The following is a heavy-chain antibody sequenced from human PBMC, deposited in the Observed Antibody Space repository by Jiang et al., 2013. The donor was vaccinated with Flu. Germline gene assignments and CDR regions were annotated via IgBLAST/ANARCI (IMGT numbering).Heavy chain of an antibody. CDR3: ARAIGYSSGLDAFNI. V-gene: IGHV3-53*01. CDR1: GFIVSTSY. J-gene: IGHJ3*02. D-gene: IGHD6-25*01. CDR2: IYSGGYT. Sequence: EVQLVESGGGLIQPGGSLRLSCAASGFIVSTSYMTWVRQAPGKDLEWVSVIYSGGYTLYADSVKGRFTISRDNSKNTLYLQMNRLRAEDTAVYYCARAIGYSSGLDAFNIWGQGTMVTVS.